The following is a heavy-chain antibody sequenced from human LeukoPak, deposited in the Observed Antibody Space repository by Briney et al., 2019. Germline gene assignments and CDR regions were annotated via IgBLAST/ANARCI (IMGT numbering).Heavy chain of an antibody. V-gene: IGHV1-69*04. CDR1: GGTFSSYA. Sequence: SVKVSCKASGGTFSSYAISWVRQAPGQGLEWMGRIIPILGIANYAQKFQGRVTITADKSTSTAYMELSSLRSEDTAVYYCARPGYSSGWLHFDYWGQGSLVTVSS. J-gene: IGHJ4*02. CDR3: ARPGYSSGWLHFDY. CDR2: IIPILGIA. D-gene: IGHD6-19*01.